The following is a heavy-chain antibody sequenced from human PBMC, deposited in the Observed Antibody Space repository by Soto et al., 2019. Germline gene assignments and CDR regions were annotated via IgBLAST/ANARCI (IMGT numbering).Heavy chain of an antibody. D-gene: IGHD1-26*01. Sequence: QVQLQESGPGLVRPSETLSLTCTVSGGSISESYWSWIRQPAGKGMEGIVRIYGSGSLYASGTTTHNPSLKSRITMSVDMSKNPVSLKLTSVTAADTAVYYCVRGGGRDSRSMYYSNGMDVWGQGTTVTVSS. CDR3: VRGGGRDSRSMYYSNGMDV. J-gene: IGHJ6*02. CDR1: GGSISESY. V-gene: IGHV4-4*07. CDR2: IYGSGSLYASGTT.